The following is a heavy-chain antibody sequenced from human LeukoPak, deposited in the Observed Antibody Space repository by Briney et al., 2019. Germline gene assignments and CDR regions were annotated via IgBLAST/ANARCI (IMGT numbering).Heavy chain of an antibody. CDR3: AKDYAVGSIDY. V-gene: IGHV3-23*01. CDR2: ISDNGGNT. D-gene: IGHD3-16*01. J-gene: IGHJ4*02. CDR1: GFTFSIYG. Sequence: GGSLRLSCAASGFTFSIYGMGWVRQAPGKGLEWVSSISDNGGNTYYADSAKGRFTISRDNSKNTLYLQMTSLRAEDTALYYCAKDYAVGSIDYWGQGTLVTVSS.